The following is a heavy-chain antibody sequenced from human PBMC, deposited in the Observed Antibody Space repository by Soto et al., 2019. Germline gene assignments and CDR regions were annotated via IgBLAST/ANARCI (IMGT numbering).Heavy chain of an antibody. CDR3: AKDQCSSGYEIDY. CDR2: ISGSGGST. Sequence: EVQLLESGGGLVQPGGSLRLSCAASGFTFSNYAVTWVRHAPGKGLEWVSTISGSGGSTYYADSVKGRFTISRDNSKNTLYLQMNSLRAEDTAVYYCAKDQCSSGYEIDYWGQGTLVTVSS. J-gene: IGHJ4*02. D-gene: IGHD6-13*01. V-gene: IGHV3-23*01. CDR1: GFTFSNYA.